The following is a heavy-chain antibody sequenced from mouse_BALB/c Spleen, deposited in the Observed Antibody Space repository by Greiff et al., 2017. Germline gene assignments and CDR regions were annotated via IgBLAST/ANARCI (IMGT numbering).Heavy chain of an antibody. V-gene: IGHV7-3*02. Sequence: EVQRVESGGGLVQPGGSLRLSCATSGFTFTDYYMSWVRQPPGKALEWLGFIRNKANGYTTEYSASVKGRFTISRDNSQSILYLQMNTLRAEDNATYYCATGTLGGYYFDYWGQGTTLTVSS. CDR2: IRNKANGYTT. CDR1: GFTFTDYY. CDR3: ATGTLGGYYFDY. J-gene: IGHJ2*01. D-gene: IGHD4-1*01.